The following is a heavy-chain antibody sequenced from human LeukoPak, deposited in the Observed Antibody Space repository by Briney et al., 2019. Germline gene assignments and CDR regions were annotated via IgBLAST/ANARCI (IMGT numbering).Heavy chain of an antibody. V-gene: IGHV4-30-2*01. Sequence: SQTLSLTCTVSGGSISSGGYYWSWIRQPPGKGLEWIGEINHSGSTNYNPSLKSRVTISVDTSKNQFSLKLSSVTAADTAVYYCARGRTQVAATPPRRFDPWGQGTLVTVSS. CDR3: ARGRTQVAATPPRRFDP. CDR2: INHSGST. J-gene: IGHJ5*02. CDR1: GGSISSGGYY. D-gene: IGHD2-15*01.